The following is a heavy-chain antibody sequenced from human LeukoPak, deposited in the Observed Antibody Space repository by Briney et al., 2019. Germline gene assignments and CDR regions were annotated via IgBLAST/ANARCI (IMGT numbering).Heavy chain of an antibody. J-gene: IGHJ4*02. D-gene: IGHD5-12*01. Sequence: GGSVRLSCAASRYTFSIYSTNWVRQAPGKGRVWVSSISSSSSYIYYADSVEGRFTICRDKDKNSLYMQMNSLRDKDSDVYYCEREEGIVATTISEYWGQGTLVTVSS. V-gene: IGHV3-21*01. CDR1: RYTFSIYS. CDR3: EREEGIVATTISEY. CDR2: ISSSSSYI.